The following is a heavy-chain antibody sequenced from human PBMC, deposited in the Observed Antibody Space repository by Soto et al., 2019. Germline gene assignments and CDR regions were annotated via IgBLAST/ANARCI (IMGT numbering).Heavy chain of an antibody. CDR1: GYSFTSYW. D-gene: IGHD4-17*01. V-gene: IGHV5-51*01. CDR2: IYPGDSDT. Sequence: LGESLKISCKGSGYSFTSYWIGWVRQMPGKGLEWMGIIYPGDSDTRYSPSFQGQVTISADKSISTAYLQMNSLRAEDTAVYYCARDTTTVVTPDAFDIWGQGTMVTVSS. CDR3: ARDTTTVVTPDAFDI. J-gene: IGHJ3*02.